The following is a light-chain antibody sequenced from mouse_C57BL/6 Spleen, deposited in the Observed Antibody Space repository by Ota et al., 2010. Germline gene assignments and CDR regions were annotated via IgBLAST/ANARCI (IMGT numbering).Light chain of an antibody. J-gene: IGKJ5*01. Sequence: LSVSXGXKLSPSHVEQVRIFYRILAWYQXKXGKSPQLLVYAATNLADGVPSRFSGSGSGTQFSLKINSLQPEDFGSYYCQHHYGTPLTFGAGTKLELK. CDR2: AAT. V-gene: IGKV12-44*01. CDR1: RIFYRI. CDR3: QHHYGTPLT.